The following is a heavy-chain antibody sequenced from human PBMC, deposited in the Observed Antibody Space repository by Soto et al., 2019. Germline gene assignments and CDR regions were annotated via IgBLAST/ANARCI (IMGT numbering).Heavy chain of an antibody. V-gene: IGHV1-3*04. D-gene: IGHD5-18*01. J-gene: IGHJ4*02. CDR1: GYTFTLYT. CDR2: INTGNGNT. CDR3: AKLGGGYIFGPYLDY. Sequence: QVQIVQSGAEVKKPGASVKVSCKTSGYTFTLYTIHWVRQAPGQRLEWMGWINTGNGNTKYSQRFQSRVTMSRDPSASTAYMELSSLTSEDTAVYYCAKLGGGYIFGPYLDYWGQGTLVTVSS.